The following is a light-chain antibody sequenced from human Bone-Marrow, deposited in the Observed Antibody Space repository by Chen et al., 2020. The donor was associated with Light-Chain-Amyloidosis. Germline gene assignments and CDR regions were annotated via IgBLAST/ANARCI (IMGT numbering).Light chain of an antibody. CDR3: SSFTCSSSYV. CDR1: SGDVGTYNY. CDR2: AVS. V-gene: IGLV2-14*01. Sequence: QSALTQPASVSGSPGQSITISCTGTSGDVGTYNYVSWYQQHPGKAPKVMIYAVSNRPAGVSYRFSGSKSGNTASLTISVLMAEDEADYYCSSFTCSSSYVFGTGTKVTVL. J-gene: IGLJ1*01.